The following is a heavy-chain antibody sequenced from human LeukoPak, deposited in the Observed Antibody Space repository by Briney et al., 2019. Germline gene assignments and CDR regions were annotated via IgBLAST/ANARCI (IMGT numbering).Heavy chain of an antibody. CDR1: GFTFSSYA. Sequence: GGSLRLSCAASGFTFSSYAMSWVRQAPGKGLEWVSAISGSGGSTYYADSVKGRFTISRDNSKNTLYLQMNSLRAEDTAVYYYAKGSTVVVVTAIHLDYWGQGTLVTVSS. CDR3: AKGSTVVVVTAIHLDY. D-gene: IGHD2-21*02. V-gene: IGHV3-23*01. CDR2: ISGSGGST. J-gene: IGHJ4*02.